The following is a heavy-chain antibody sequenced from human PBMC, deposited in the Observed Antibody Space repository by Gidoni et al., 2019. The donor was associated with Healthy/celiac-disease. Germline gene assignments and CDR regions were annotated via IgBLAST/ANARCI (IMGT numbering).Heavy chain of an antibody. D-gene: IGHD6-13*01. V-gene: IGHV4-59*01. CDR3: ARVRAAAGPGFGWFDP. CDR1: GGSISSYY. CDR2: IYYSGST. Sequence: QVQLQESGPGLVKPSETLSLTCTVSGGSISSYYWRWIRQPPGKGLEWIGYIYYSGSTNYNPSLKSRVTISVDTSKNQFSLKLSSVTAADTAVYYCARVRAAAGPGFGWFDPWGQGTLVTVSS. J-gene: IGHJ5*02.